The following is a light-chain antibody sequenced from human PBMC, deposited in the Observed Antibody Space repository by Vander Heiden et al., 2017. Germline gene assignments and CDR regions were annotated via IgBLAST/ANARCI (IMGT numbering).Light chain of an antibody. CDR1: QSISSY. CDR3: QQSYSTPLT. V-gene: IGKV1-39*01. J-gene: IGKJ4*01. Sequence: PSSLSASVGDRVTITCRASQSISSYLNWYQQKPGKAPKLLIYAASSLQSGVPSRFSGSGSGTDFTLTITSLQPEDFATYYCQQSYSTPLTFGGGTKVEIK. CDR2: AAS.